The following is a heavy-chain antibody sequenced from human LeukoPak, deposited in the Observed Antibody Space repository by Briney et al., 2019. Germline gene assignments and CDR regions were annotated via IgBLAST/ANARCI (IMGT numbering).Heavy chain of an antibody. CDR1: GGSISSGSYY. Sequence: SQALSLTCTVSGGSISSGSYYWSWIRQPAGKGLEWIGRIYTSGSTNYNPSLKSRVTISVDTSKNQFSLKLSSVTAADTAVYYCARDNYYDSSGPWGQGTLVTVSS. V-gene: IGHV4-61*02. J-gene: IGHJ5*02. D-gene: IGHD3-22*01. CDR3: ARDNYYDSSGP. CDR2: IYTSGST.